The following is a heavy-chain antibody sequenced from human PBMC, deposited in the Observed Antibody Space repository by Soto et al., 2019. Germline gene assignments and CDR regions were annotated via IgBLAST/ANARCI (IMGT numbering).Heavy chain of an antibody. V-gene: IGHV1-2*04. CDR1: GYTFTGYY. Sequence: ASVKVSCKXSGYTFTGYYMHWVRQAPGQGLEWMGWINPNSGGTNYAQKFQGWVTMTRDTSISTAYMELSRLRSDDTAVYYCARVTDYGGNLKGYYGMDVWGQGTTVTVSS. CDR3: ARVTDYGGNLKGYYGMDV. J-gene: IGHJ6*02. CDR2: INPNSGGT. D-gene: IGHD4-17*01.